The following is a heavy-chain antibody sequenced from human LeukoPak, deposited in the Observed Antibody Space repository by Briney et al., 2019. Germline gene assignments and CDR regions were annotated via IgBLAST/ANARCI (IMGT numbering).Heavy chain of an antibody. V-gene: IGHV3-74*01. CDR2: VYRDAP. CDR1: GCTFSSYW. D-gene: IGHD5-12*01. CDR3: VRGNTGYGNFDQ. Sequence: GGSLRLSCVTSGCTFSSYWMHLVRQGSGKRLVWVSRVYRDAPNYADSVKGRFTISRDNAQNTLYLQMNSLRAEDTAVYYCVRGNTGYGNFDQWGQGTLVTVSS. J-gene: IGHJ4*02.